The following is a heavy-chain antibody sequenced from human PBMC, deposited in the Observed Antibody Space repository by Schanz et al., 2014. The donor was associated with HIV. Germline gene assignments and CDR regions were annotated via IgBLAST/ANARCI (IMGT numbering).Heavy chain of an antibody. CDR2: TWYDGSNK. D-gene: IGHD2-2*01. CDR1: GFTFRSYG. V-gene: IGHV3-33*01. CDR3: ARDVAGCSGTSCYSDAFDI. J-gene: IGHJ3*02. Sequence: QVQLVESGGVVVQPGRSLRLSCAASGFTFRSYGMHWVRQAPGKGLEWVAVTWYDGSNKYYADSVKGRFTISRDNSKNTLFLQMNSLRAEDTAVYFCARDVAGCSGTSCYSDAFDIWGQGTLVTVSS.